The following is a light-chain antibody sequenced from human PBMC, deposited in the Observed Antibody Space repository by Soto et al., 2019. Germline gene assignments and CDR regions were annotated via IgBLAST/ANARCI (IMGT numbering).Light chain of an antibody. Sequence: DIQMTQSPSSLSASVGDRVTITCRASQGISNYFAWYQQKPGKPPNLLIYDASTFQSGVPSRFSGSGSGTDFTRTISSLQPEDVATFYCQNYDSVPFIFGPGTKVYI. V-gene: IGKV1-27*01. CDR1: QGISNY. CDR3: QNYDSVPFI. J-gene: IGKJ3*01. CDR2: DAS.